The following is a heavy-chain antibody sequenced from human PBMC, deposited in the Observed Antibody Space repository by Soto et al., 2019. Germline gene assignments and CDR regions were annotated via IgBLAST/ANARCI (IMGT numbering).Heavy chain of an antibody. CDR2: INHSGST. CDR3: AREFEIVVVPAAMGLNMHV. J-gene: IGHJ6*03. V-gene: IGHV4-34*01. CDR1: GGSFSGYY. D-gene: IGHD2-2*01. Sequence: SETLSLTCAVYGGSFSGYYWSWIRQPPGKGLEWIGEINHSGSTNYNPSLKSRVTISVDTSKNQFSLKLSSVTAADTAVYYCAREFEIVVVPAAMGLNMHVWGKGTTVTVSS.